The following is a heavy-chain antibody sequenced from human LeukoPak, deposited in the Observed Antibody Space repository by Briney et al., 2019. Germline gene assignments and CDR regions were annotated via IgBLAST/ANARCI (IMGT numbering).Heavy chain of an antibody. D-gene: IGHD4-17*01. CDR1: GGSISSSSYY. J-gene: IGHJ6*02. V-gene: IGHV4-39*01. CDR3: ATPRGPGYGDYVGIDYYGMDV. CDR2: IYYSGST. Sequence: SETLSLTCTVSGGSISSSSYYWGWIRQPPGKGLEWIGSIYYSGSTYYNPSLKSRVTISVDTSKNQFSLKLSSVTAADTAVYYCATPRGPGYGDYVGIDYYGMDVWGQGTTVTVSS.